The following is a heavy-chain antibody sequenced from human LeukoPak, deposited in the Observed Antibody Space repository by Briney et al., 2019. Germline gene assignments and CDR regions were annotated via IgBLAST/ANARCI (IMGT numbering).Heavy chain of an antibody. D-gene: IGHD3-3*01. CDR1: GYSMKSGYY. J-gene: IGHJ4*02. CDR2: IYHSGST. V-gene: IGHV4-38-2*02. Sequence: SETLSLTCTVSGYSMKSGYYWGWIRQPPGKGLEWIGSIYHSGSTYYNPSLKSRVTISVDTSKNQFSLKLSSVTAADTAVYYCARGPDFWSGYYFDYWGQGTLVTVSS. CDR3: ARGPDFWSGYYFDY.